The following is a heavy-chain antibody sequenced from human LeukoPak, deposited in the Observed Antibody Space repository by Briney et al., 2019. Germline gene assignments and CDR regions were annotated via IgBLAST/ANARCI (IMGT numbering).Heavy chain of an antibody. CDR3: ARHFHFRLEWEPHYTDDAFDI. V-gene: IGHV5-51*01. CDR1: GYNFTSYW. J-gene: IGHJ3*02. CDR2: IHPGDSDT. Sequence: GESLKISCKGSGYNFTSYWIGWVRQMPGRGLEWMGIIHPGDSDTRYSPSFQGQVTLSADKSISTAYLQWSSLKASDTAMYYCARHFHFRLEWEPHYTDDAFDIWGQGTMVTVSS. D-gene: IGHD1-26*01.